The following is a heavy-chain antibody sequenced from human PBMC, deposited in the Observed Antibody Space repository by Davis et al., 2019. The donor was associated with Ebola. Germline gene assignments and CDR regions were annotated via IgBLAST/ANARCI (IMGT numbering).Heavy chain of an antibody. V-gene: IGHV4-34*01. CDR2: INYSGRT. CDR3: ARAAAWVGETHY. Sequence: MPSDPLSPTCAAHGWSFIGYSWNWICQPPGKGLVWIGEINYSGRTNYNPSLKSRVTISVDTSKNQFSLKLSSVTAADTAVYYCARAAAWVGETHYWGQGTLVTVSS. J-gene: IGHJ4*02. CDR1: GWSFIGYS. D-gene: IGHD1-26*01.